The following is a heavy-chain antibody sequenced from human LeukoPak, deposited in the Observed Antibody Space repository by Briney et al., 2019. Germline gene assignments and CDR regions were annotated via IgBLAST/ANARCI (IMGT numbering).Heavy chain of an antibody. CDR2: ISAYNGNT. D-gene: IGHD2-15*01. Sequence: GASVKVSCKASGYTFTSYGISWVRQAPAQGLEWMGWISAYNGNTNYAQKLQGRVTMTTDTSTSTAYMELRSLRSDDTAVYYCARVDVGFCGGGGCYIGGKGPLVTVSS. V-gene: IGHV1-18*01. CDR1: GYTFTSYG. J-gene: IGHJ4*02. CDR3: ARVDVGFCGGGGCYI.